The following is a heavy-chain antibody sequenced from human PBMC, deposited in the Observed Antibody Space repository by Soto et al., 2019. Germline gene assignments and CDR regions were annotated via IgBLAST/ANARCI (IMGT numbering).Heavy chain of an antibody. J-gene: IGHJ5*02. Sequence: PSETLSLTCAVYGGCFSGYYWCWIRQPPGKGLEWIGEINHSGSTNYNPSLNSRVTTSVDTSKNQFSLKLSSVSAADMAVYYCAVKTAKAWTWFDPWGQGTLVTVSS. D-gene: IGHD1-1*01. V-gene: IGHV4-34*01. CDR2: INHSGST. CDR3: AVKTAKAWTWFDP. CDR1: GGCFSGYY.